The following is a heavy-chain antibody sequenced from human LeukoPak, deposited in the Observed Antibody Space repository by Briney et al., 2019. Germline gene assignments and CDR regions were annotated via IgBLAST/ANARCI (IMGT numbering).Heavy chain of an antibody. CDR2: IYYSGST. Sequence: SQTLSLTCTVSGGSISSGDYYWSWIRQPPGKGLEWIGYIYYSGSTYYNPSLKSRVTISVDTSKNQFSLKLSSVTAADTAVYYCAREPEAIYDSSGPSDYWGQGTLVTVSS. J-gene: IGHJ4*02. CDR1: GGSISSGDYY. CDR3: AREPEAIYDSSGPSDY. V-gene: IGHV4-30-4*01. D-gene: IGHD3-22*01.